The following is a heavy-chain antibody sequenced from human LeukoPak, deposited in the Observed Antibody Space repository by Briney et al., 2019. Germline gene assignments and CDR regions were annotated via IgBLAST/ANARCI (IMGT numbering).Heavy chain of an antibody. D-gene: IGHD1-26*01. V-gene: IGHV4-4*07. Sequence: GSLRLSCAASGFTFSSYWMHWVRQAPGKGLEWIGRIYTSGSTNYNPSLKSRVTMSVDTSKNQFSLKLSSVTAADTAVYYCARDELGGSSDKWGQGTLVTVSS. CDR1: GFTFSSYW. CDR3: ARDELGGSSDK. CDR2: IYTSGST. J-gene: IGHJ4*02.